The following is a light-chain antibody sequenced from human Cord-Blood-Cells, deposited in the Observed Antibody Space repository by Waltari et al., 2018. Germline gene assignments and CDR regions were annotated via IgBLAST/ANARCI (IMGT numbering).Light chain of an antibody. CDR3: QQRSNWPPALT. CDR1: QSVSSY. J-gene: IGKJ4*01. CDR2: DAS. Sequence: EIVLTQSPATLYLSPGERASLSCRASQSVSSYLAWYQQKPGQTPRLLIYDASNRATGIPARFSGSGSGTDFTLTISILEPEDFAVYYCQQRSNWPPALTFGGGTKVEIK. V-gene: IGKV3-11*01.